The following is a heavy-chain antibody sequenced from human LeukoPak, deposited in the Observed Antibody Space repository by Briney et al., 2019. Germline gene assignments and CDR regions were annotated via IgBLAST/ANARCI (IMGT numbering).Heavy chain of an antibody. V-gene: IGHV3-21*01. CDR1: GFTFSTYN. Sequence: PGGSLRLSCAASGFTFSTYNMNWVRQAPGKGLERVSSISSSSSYIYYADSVKGRFTISRDNAKNSLYLQMNSLRPEDTAVYYCARGGGGSYYYYYLDVWGKGTTVTVSS. J-gene: IGHJ6*03. CDR3: ARGGGGSYYYYYLDV. CDR2: ISSSSSYI. D-gene: IGHD1-26*01.